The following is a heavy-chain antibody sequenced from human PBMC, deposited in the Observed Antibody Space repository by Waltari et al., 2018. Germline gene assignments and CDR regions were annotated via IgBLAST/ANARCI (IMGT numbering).Heavy chain of an antibody. D-gene: IGHD3-22*01. Sequence: EVQLVESGGGLVKPGGSLRLSCAASGFTFSSYSMNWVRPAPGKGLEWVSSISSSSSYIYYADSVKGRFTISRDNAKNSLYLQMNSLRAEDTAVYYCARGSEETDYYDSSGYYSLWGQGTLVTVSS. V-gene: IGHV3-21*01. CDR3: ARGSEETDYYDSSGYYSL. J-gene: IGHJ4*02. CDR1: GFTFSSYS. CDR2: ISSSSSYI.